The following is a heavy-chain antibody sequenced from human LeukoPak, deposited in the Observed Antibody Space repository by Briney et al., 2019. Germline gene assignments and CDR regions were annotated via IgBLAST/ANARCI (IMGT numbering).Heavy chain of an antibody. CDR3: ARDQSQDYYDSSGYPDY. Sequence: ASVKVSCKASGYTFTRYYMHWVRQAPGQGLEWMGWINPNSGGTNYAQKFQGRVTMTRDTSISTAYMELSRLRSDDTAVYYCARDQSQDYYDSSGYPDYWGQGTLVTVSS. V-gene: IGHV1-2*02. J-gene: IGHJ4*02. D-gene: IGHD3-22*01. CDR1: GYTFTRYY. CDR2: INPNSGGT.